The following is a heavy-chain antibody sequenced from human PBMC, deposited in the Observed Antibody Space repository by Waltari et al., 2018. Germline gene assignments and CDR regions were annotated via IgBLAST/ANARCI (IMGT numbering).Heavy chain of an antibody. Sequence: EVQLVESGGGSVQPGGSLRLSCAASGFTFDQYAMHWVRQVPGKGLEWVLGISWDSGRVDYADPVKGRFTISRDNAKNSVHLQMYNLRTEDTGLYYCAKDNEQWPHAFDHWGQGTPVTVSS. CDR3: AKDNEQWPHAFDH. V-gene: IGHV3-9*01. CDR1: GFTFDQYA. J-gene: IGHJ4*02. CDR2: ISWDSGRV. D-gene: IGHD6-19*01.